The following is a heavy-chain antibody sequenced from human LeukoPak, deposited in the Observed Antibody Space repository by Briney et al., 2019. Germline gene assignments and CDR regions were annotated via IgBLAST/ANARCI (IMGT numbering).Heavy chain of an antibody. CDR2: IYYSGGT. Sequence: PSETLSLTCTVSGGSISSSSYYWGWIRQPPGKGLEWIGSIYYSGGTYYNPSLKSRVTISVDTSKNQFSLKLSSVTAADTAVYYCAGDSSGYNWFDPWGQGTLVTVSS. D-gene: IGHD3-22*01. CDR3: AGDSSGYNWFDP. CDR1: GGSISSSSYY. V-gene: IGHV4-39*07. J-gene: IGHJ5*02.